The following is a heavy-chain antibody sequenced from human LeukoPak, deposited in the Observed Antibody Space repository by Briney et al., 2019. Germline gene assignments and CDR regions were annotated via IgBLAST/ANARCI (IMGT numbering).Heavy chain of an antibody. CDR2: IYHSGST. J-gene: IGHJ4*02. CDR3: ARAPDYYYYGSGGVDY. D-gene: IGHD3-10*01. V-gene: IGHV4-38-2*02. CDR1: GYSISSGYY. Sequence: KASETLSLTCTVSGYSISSGYYWGWIRQPPGKGLEWIGSIYHSGSTYYNPSLKSRVTISVDTSKNQFSLKLSSVTAADTAVYYCARAPDYYYYGSGGVDYWGQGTLVTVSS.